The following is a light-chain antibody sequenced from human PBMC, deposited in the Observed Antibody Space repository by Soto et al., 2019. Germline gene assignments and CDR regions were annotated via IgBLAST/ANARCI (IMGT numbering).Light chain of an antibody. Sequence: EIVMTQSPATLSVSPGERATLSCRASQSVSSNLAWYQQKPGQAPRLLIYGASTRATGIPARFSGSGSGTEFTLTISSLQSEDFAVYYCQQYNNWPWTFGLGTKVEIK. CDR3: QQYNNWPWT. V-gene: IGKV3-15*01. CDR2: GAS. J-gene: IGKJ1*01. CDR1: QSVSSN.